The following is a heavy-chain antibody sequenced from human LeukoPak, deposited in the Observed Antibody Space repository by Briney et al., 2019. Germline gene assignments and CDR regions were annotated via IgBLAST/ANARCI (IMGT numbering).Heavy chain of an antibody. J-gene: IGHJ4*02. D-gene: IGHD6-19*01. CDR1: GFTFSSHS. Sequence: GGSLRLSCAASGFTFSSHSMNWVRQAPGKGLEWVSSISSSSSYIYYADSVKGRFTISRDNAKNSLYLQMNSLRAEDTAVYYCAKGVSSGWFHFDYWGQGTLVTVSS. CDR3: AKGVSSGWFHFDY. CDR2: ISSSSSYI. V-gene: IGHV3-21*04.